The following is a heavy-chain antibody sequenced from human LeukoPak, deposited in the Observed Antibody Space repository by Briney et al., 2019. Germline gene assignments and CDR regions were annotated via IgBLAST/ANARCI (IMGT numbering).Heavy chain of an antibody. Sequence: SETLSLTCTVSGGSISSSSYYWGWIRQPPGKGLEWIGSIYYSGSTYYNPSLKSRVTISVDTSKNQFSLKLSSVTAADTAVYYCASAYDFWSGYYKGDAFDIWGQGTMVTVSS. D-gene: IGHD3-3*01. CDR3: ASAYDFWSGYYKGDAFDI. J-gene: IGHJ3*02. V-gene: IGHV4-39*01. CDR2: IYYSGST. CDR1: GGSISSSSYY.